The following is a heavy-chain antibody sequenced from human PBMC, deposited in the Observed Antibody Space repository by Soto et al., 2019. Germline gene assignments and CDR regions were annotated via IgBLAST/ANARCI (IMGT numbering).Heavy chain of an antibody. D-gene: IGHD6-13*01. CDR3: ARVEGGAAAATGVNWFDP. CDR2: IYNGNT. J-gene: IGHJ5*02. CDR1: GGSISGYW. V-gene: IGHV4-59*08. Sequence: SETLSLTCTISGGSISGYWWTWIRQSPGKGLDYIGYIYNGNTNYNPSLNSRVTISVDTSKNHFSLKLSSVTAADTAVYYCARVEGGAAAATGVNWFDPWGQGTLVTVSS.